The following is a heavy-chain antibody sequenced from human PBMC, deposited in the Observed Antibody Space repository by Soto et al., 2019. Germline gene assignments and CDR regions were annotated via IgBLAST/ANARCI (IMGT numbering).Heavy chain of an antibody. V-gene: IGHV3-23*01. D-gene: IGHD5-18*01. J-gene: IGHJ4*02. CDR3: AKGDSYGTKGPPDY. CDR1: GFTFSSYA. Sequence: GGSLRLSCAASGFTFSSYAMSWVRQAPGKVLEWVSAISGSGGSTYYADSVKGRFTISSDNSKNTLYLQMNSLRAEDTAVYYCAKGDSYGTKGPPDYWGQGTLVTVSS. CDR2: ISGSGGST.